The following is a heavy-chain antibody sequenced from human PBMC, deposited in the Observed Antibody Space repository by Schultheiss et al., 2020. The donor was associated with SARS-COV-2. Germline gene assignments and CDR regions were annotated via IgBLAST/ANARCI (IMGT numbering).Heavy chain of an antibody. J-gene: IGHJ4*02. V-gene: IGHV3-48*02. Sequence: ETLSLTCTVSGGSVSSGSYYWSWIRQAPGKGLEWLAYFGTTPTFIYYADSVKGRFTISRDNAKNSLSLQMNSLRDEDTAVYYCVRDHRWSFDSWGQGTLVTVSS. CDR3: VRDHRWSFDS. CDR1: GGSVSSGSYY. D-gene: IGHD2-15*01. CDR2: FGTTPTFI.